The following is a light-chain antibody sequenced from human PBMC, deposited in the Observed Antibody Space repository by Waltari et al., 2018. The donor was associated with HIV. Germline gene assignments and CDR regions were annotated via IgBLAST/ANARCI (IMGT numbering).Light chain of an antibody. CDR1: SSDVGGSKY. V-gene: IGLV2-8*01. CDR2: GVN. Sequence: QSALTQPPSASGSPGQSVTISCTGTSSDVGGSKYVSWYQQHPGKAPKLMICGVNKRPPGLPDPVSGSKSANTASLTVSWLQADDEADYYCNSYAGSNNGVFGGGTKLTVL. CDR3: NSYAGSNNGV. J-gene: IGLJ3*02.